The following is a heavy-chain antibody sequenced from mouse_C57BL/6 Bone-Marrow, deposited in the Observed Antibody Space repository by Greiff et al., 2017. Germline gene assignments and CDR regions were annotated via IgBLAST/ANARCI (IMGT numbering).Heavy chain of an antibody. CDR2: IDPENGDT. CDR1: GFNIKDDY. J-gene: IGHJ2*01. D-gene: IGHD1-1*01. V-gene: IGHV14-4*01. CDR3: TTTLITTVVVDLDY. Sequence: VQLQQSGAELVRPGASVKLSCTASGFNIKDDYMHWVKQRPEQGLEWIGWIDPENGDTEYASKFQGKATITADTSSNTAYLQLSSLTSEDTAIYYCTTTLITTVVVDLDYWGQGTTLTVSS.